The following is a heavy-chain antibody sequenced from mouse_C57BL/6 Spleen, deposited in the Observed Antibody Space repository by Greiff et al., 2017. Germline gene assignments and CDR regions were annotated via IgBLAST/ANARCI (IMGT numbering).Heavy chain of an antibody. CDR3: ASHITTVVATPFDY. Sequence: EVKLVESGGGLVKPGGSLKLSCAASGFTFSSYAMSWVRQTPEKRLEWVATISDGGSYTYYPDNVKGRFTISRDNSKNNLYLQISHLKSEDTAMYYCASHITTVVATPFDYWGQGTTLTVSS. CDR1: GFTFSSYA. J-gene: IGHJ2*01. V-gene: IGHV5-4*03. D-gene: IGHD1-1*01. CDR2: ISDGGSYT.